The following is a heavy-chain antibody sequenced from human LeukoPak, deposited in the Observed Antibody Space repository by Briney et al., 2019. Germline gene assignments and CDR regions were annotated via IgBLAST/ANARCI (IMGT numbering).Heavy chain of an antibody. CDR3: AKDTSSSGSYFDH. CDR2: ISGSGGST. V-gene: IGHV3-23*01. CDR1: GFTFRNYA. J-gene: IGHJ4*02. D-gene: IGHD3-10*01. Sequence: GGSLRLSCTASGFTFRNYAISWVRQAPGKGLEWVSAISGSGGSTYYIASVKGRFTISRDNSRNTVFLQMNSLRAEDTAVYSCAKDTSSSGSYFDHWGQGILVTVSS.